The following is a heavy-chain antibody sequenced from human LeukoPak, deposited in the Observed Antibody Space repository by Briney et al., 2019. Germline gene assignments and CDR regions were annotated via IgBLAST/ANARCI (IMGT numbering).Heavy chain of an antibody. J-gene: IGHJ6*03. CDR3: AKPVYGDYDDYYYMDV. V-gene: IGHV4-39*01. Sequence: PSETLSLTCTASGCSITSSSYYWVRIRQPPGKGLEWIGSIYYSGSTYYSLSLKSRVTISVDTSKNQFSLKLSYVTAADTPVYYCAKPVYGDYDDYYYMDVWGKGTTVTVSS. CDR1: GCSITSSSYY. D-gene: IGHD4-17*01. CDR2: IYYSGST.